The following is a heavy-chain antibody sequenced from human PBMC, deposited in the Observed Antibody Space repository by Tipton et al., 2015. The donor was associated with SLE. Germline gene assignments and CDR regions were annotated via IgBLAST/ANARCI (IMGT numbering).Heavy chain of an antibody. Sequence: SLRLSCAASGFTVSSNYITWVRQAPGKGLDWVSVVYNDGSTQYSDSVKGRFTISRDRSKNTLILQMNSLRLEDTAVYYCAKQISPHYGMDVWGQGTTVTVSS. V-gene: IGHV3-53*05. J-gene: IGHJ6*02. D-gene: IGHD1/OR15-1a*01. CDR3: AKQISPHYGMDV. CDR2: VYNDGST. CDR1: GFTVSSNY.